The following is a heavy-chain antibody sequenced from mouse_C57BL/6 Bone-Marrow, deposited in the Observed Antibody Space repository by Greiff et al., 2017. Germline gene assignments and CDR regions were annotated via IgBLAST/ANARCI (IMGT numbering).Heavy chain of an antibody. CDR1: GYTFTSYW. J-gene: IGHJ2*01. CDR2: IYPGNSDT. Sequence: EVQLQQSGTVLARPGASVKMSCKTSGYTFTSYWMHWVKQRPGQGLEWIGAIYPGNSDTSYNQKFKGKAKLTAVTSASTAYMELSSLTNEDSAVYYCTRTPYDCDARLDYWGQGTTLTVSS. V-gene: IGHV1-5*01. D-gene: IGHD2-4*01. CDR3: TRTPYDCDARLDY.